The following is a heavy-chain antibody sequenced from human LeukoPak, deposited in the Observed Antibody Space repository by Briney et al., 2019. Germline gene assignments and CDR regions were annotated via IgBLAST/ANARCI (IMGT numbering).Heavy chain of an antibody. V-gene: IGHV4-34*01. Sequence: SETLSLTCTVSGGSISSYYWSWIRQPPGKGLEWIGEINHSGSTNYNPSLKSRVTISVDTSKNQFSLKLSSVTAADTAVYYCARIREAWDYGNYFDYWGQGTLVTVSS. CDR1: GGSISSYY. CDR3: ARIREAWDYGNYFDY. J-gene: IGHJ4*02. D-gene: IGHD4-17*01. CDR2: INHSGST.